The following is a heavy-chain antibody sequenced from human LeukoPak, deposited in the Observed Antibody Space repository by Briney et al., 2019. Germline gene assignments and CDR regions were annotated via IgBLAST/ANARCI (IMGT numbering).Heavy chain of an antibody. CDR3: ASYSGIYSAFEI. V-gene: IGHV4-34*01. Sequence: SETLSLTCAVYGGSFSGYYWSWIRQPPGKGLGWIGEINHSGSTNYNPSLKSRVTISVDTSKNHFSLTLNAVTAADTAVYHCASYSGIYSAFEIWSQGTLVTVSS. J-gene: IGHJ3*02. CDR2: INHSGST. D-gene: IGHD1-26*01. CDR1: GGSFSGYY.